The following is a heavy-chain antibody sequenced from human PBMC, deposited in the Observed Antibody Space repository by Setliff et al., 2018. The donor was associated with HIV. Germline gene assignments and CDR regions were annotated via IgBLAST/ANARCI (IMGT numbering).Heavy chain of an antibody. J-gene: IGHJ4*02. CDR3: AHGRTGIAPPDFDY. D-gene: IGHD7-27*01. V-gene: IGHV2-5*01. Sequence: SGPTLVNPTRTLTLTCTFSGFSLTPRGASVGWIRQPPGRALEWLALIYWNGDERYSASLQGRLSIAKDTSRNQVVLTLTNMSPDDTATYFCAHGRTGIAPPDFDYWGPGSLVTVSS. CDR1: GFSLTPRGAS. CDR2: IYWNGDE.